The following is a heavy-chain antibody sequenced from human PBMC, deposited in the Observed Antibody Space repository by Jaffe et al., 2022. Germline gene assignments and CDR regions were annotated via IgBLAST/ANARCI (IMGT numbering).Heavy chain of an antibody. Sequence: EVQLVESGGGLVQPGRSLRLSCTASGFTFGDYAMSWFRQAPGKGLEWVGFIRSKAYGGTTEYAASVKGRFTISRDDSKSIAYLQMNSLKTEDTAVYYCTRRIAVAGTLGYWGQGTLVTVSS. J-gene: IGHJ4*02. D-gene: IGHD6-19*01. CDR2: IRSKAYGGTT. V-gene: IGHV3-49*03. CDR1: GFTFGDYA. CDR3: TRRIAVAGTLGY.